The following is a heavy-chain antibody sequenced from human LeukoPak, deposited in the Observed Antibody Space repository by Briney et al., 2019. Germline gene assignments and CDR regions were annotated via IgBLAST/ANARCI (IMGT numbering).Heavy chain of an antibody. CDR1: GFTVITND. Sequence: GGSLRLSCAASGFTVITNDMTWVRQAPGKGLEWVSVLYSDGNTKYADSVQGRFTISRDNSKNTLYLEMNSLSPDDTAVYYCARGVESLAANTLAYWGQGTLVTVSS. J-gene: IGHJ4*02. V-gene: IGHV3-53*01. D-gene: IGHD3-16*01. CDR2: LYSDGNT. CDR3: ARGVESLAANTLAY.